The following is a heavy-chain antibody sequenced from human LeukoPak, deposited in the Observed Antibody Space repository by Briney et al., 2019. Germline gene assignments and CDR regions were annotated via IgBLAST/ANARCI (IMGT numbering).Heavy chain of an antibody. Sequence: PSETLSLTCTVSGGSVSSGSYYWSWLRQPPGKGLEWIGYIYYSGSTNYNPSLKSRVTISVDTSKNQFSLKLSSVTAADTAVYYCARDRVGSYHKGGVYFDYWGQGTLVTVSS. J-gene: IGHJ4*02. CDR2: IYYSGST. CDR1: GGSVSSGSYY. CDR3: ARDRVGSYHKGGVYFDY. D-gene: IGHD1-26*01. V-gene: IGHV4-61*01.